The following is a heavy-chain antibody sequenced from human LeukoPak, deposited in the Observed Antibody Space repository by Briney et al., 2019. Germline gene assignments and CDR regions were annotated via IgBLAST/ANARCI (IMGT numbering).Heavy chain of an antibody. D-gene: IGHD6-13*01. CDR3: ARATEYSSSWFPDAFDI. V-gene: IGHV3-33*01. CDR1: GFTFSSFA. CDR2: IWNDASNK. J-gene: IGHJ3*02. Sequence: PGGSLRLSCAASGFTFSSFATHWVRQAPGKGLEWVAVIWNDASNKYYADSVRGRFTISRDNSKNTLYLQMNSLRAEDTAVYYYARATEYSSSWFPDAFDIWGQGTMVTVSS.